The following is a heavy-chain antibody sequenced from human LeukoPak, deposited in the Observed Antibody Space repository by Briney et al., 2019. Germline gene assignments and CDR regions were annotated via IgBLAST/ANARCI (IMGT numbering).Heavy chain of an antibody. CDR2: IKEDGSEK. CDR3: AREDYDFWTGYFRFRGATRFDP. V-gene: IGHV3-7*01. J-gene: IGHJ5*02. CDR1: GFTFSRYW. D-gene: IGHD3-3*01. Sequence: GGSLRLSCAASGFTFSRYWMSWVRQTPGKGLEWVANIKEDGSEKYYVDSVKGRFTIARDNAKNSLYLQMNSLRAEDTAVYYCAREDYDFWTGYFRFRGATRFDPWGQGTLVTVSS.